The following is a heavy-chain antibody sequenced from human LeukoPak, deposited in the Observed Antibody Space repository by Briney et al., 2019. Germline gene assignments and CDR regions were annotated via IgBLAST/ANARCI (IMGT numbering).Heavy chain of an antibody. V-gene: IGHV1-2*02. Sequence: ASVKVSCKASGYTFTAYYLHWVRQAPGQRLEWMGWINPNTGDTESAQNFQGRVTMTRDTTISTAYLELTRLTSDDTAMYYCASYPRYVSTPPFDYWGQGTLVTVSS. J-gene: IGHJ4*02. CDR2: INPNTGDT. CDR3: ASYPRYVSTPPFDY. CDR1: GYTFTAYY. D-gene: IGHD2-15*01.